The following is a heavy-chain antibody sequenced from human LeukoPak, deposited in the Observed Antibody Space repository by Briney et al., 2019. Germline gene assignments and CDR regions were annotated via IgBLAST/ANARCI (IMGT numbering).Heavy chain of an antibody. CDR2: ISSSGSNI. CDR1: GFTFSSYS. Sequence: PGGSLRLPCAASGFTFSSYSLNWVRQAPGKGLEWSSYISSSGSNIDYADSVKGRFTISRDNGKNSLFLQMNSLRVEDTAVYYCARTAFDWSQVGGNWFDPWGQGTLVTVSS. CDR3: ARTAFDWSQVGGNWFDP. V-gene: IGHV3-48*04. J-gene: IGHJ5*02. D-gene: IGHD3-9*01.